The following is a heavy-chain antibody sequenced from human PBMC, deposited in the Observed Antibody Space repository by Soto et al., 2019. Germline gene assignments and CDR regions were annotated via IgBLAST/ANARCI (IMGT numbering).Heavy chain of an antibody. CDR1: GFALSSYA. CDR3: VKDEGFCSGGNCYSVARGGFDL. V-gene: IGHV3-64D*06. Sequence: AGGSLRLSCSASGFALSSYAMHWVRQAPGKGLEYVSSISSNGISTYYADSVKGRFTISRDNPKNTLYIQMNSLRPDDTALYYCVKDEGFCSGGNCYSVARGGFDLWGQGTMVTVSS. J-gene: IGHJ3*01. CDR2: ISSNGIST. D-gene: IGHD2-15*01.